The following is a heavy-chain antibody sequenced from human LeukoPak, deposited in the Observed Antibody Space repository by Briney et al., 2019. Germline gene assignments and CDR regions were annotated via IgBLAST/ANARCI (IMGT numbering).Heavy chain of an antibody. CDR3: ARETNWGWKGPIDY. CDR1: GYTFTSYG. V-gene: IGHV1-18*01. D-gene: IGHD7-27*01. J-gene: IGHJ4*02. CDR2: ISAYNGNT. Sequence: ASVKVSCKASGYTFTSYGISWVRQAPGQGLEWMGWISAYNGNTSYAQKLQGRVTMTTDTSTSTAYMELRSLRSDDTAVYYCARETNWGWKGPIDYWGQGTLVTVSS.